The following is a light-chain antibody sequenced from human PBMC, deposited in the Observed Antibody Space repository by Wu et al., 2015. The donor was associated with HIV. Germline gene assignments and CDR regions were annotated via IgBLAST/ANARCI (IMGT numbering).Light chain of an antibody. CDR1: QSVSSSY. CDR3: QQRFTWPLT. CDR2: DAP. J-gene: IGKJ4*01. Sequence: EIVLTQSPATLSLSPGERATLSCRASQSVSSSYLAWYQQKPGQAPRLLIYDAPNRATGVPARFSGSGSGTDATLTINNLEPEDFAVYYCQQRFTWPLTFGGGTKVEIK. V-gene: IGKV3-11*01.